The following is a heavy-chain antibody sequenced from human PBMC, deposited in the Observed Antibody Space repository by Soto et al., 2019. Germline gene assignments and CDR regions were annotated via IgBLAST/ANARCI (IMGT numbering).Heavy chain of an antibody. D-gene: IGHD4-17*01. Sequence: PSETLSLTCAVYGGSFSGYYWSWIRQPPGKGLEWIGEINHSGSTNYNPSLKSRVTISVDTSKNQLSLKLSSVTAADTAVYYCARGRIGDLNTYYFDYWGQGTLVTVSS. V-gene: IGHV4-34*01. J-gene: IGHJ4*02. CDR1: GGSFSGYY. CDR3: ARGRIGDLNTYYFDY. CDR2: INHSGST.